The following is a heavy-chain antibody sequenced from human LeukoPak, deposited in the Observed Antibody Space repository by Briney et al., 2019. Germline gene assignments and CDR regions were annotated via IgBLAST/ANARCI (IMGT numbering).Heavy chain of an antibody. CDR1: GFTFSSYW. CDR3: ARGLISDY. CDR2: INHSGST. J-gene: IGHJ4*02. D-gene: IGHD2-8*01. V-gene: IGHV4-34*01. Sequence: GSLRFSCAASGFTFSSYWISWVRQPPGKGLEWIGEINHSGSTNYNPSLKSRVTISVDTSKNQFSLKLSSVTAADTAVYYCARGLISDYWGQGTLVTVSS.